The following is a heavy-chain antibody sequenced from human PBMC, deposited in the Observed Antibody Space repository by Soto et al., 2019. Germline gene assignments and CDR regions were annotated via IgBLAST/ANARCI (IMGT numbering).Heavy chain of an antibody. Sequence: QIQLVESEGGVVQPGASQRLSCAASGFTLSSYGMHWVRQAPGKGREWAAVISYNGNNQYYADSVRGRFTISRDNSKSTLYLQMNSLRAEDTAVYYCAKDRGHLAVAAITGGGDFDKWGQGTMVTVSS. D-gene: IGHD6-19*01. V-gene: IGHV3-30*18. CDR1: GFTLSSYG. CDR2: ISYNGNNQ. CDR3: AKDRGHLAVAAITGGGDFDK. J-gene: IGHJ3*02.